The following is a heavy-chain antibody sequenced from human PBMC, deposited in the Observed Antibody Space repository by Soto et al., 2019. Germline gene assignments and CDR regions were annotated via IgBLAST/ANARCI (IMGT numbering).Heavy chain of an antibody. CDR2: IKTKGQGGTT. CDR3: ADIAVSHTGDY. V-gene: IGHV3-15*01. D-gene: IGHD6-19*01. CDR1: GFTLSNVW. Sequence: EVQLVESGGDLVKPGESLGLSCAASGFTLSNVWMNWVRQAPGKGLEWVARIKTKGQGGTTDYAAPVKGRFTISRDESKNMLYLQMNSLKTEDTGVYYCADIAVSHTGDYWGQGTLVTVSS. J-gene: IGHJ4*02.